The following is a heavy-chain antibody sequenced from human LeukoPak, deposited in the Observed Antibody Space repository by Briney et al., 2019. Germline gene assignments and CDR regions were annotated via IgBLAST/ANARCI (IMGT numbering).Heavy chain of an antibody. CDR3: ARSRNAAAHDY. Sequence: SETLSLTCTVSGGSISSGGYYWSWIRQHPGKGLEWIGYIYYSGSTYYNPSLKSRVTISVDTSKNQFSLKLSSVTAADTAVYYCARSRNAAAHDYWGQGTLVTVSS. J-gene: IGHJ4*02. CDR2: IYYSGST. CDR1: GGSISSGGYY. V-gene: IGHV4-31*03. D-gene: IGHD1-1*01.